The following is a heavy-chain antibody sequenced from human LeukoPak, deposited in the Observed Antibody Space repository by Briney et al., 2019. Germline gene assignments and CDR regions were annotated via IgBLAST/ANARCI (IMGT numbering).Heavy chain of an antibody. CDR3: AREPRDYDILTGYYNRLGFDY. Sequence: PSQTLSLTCTVSGGSISSGSYYWSWIRQPAGKGLEWIGRIYTSGSTNYNPSLKSRVTMSVDTYKNQFSLKLSSVTAADTAVYYCAREPRDYDILTGYYNRLGFDYWGQGTLVTVSS. J-gene: IGHJ4*02. V-gene: IGHV4-61*02. D-gene: IGHD3-9*01. CDR2: IYTSGST. CDR1: GGSISSGSYY.